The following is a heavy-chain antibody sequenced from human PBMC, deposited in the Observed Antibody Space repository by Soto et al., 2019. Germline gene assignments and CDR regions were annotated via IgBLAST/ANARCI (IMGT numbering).Heavy chain of an antibody. CDR3: ARSRLITVGVVVITKDYHYGMDV. J-gene: IGHJ6*02. Sequence: QVQLVQSGAEVKKPGSSVKVSCKASGGTFSSYAISWVRQAPGQGLEWMGGIIPIFGTANYAQKFQGRVTITADESTSTAYIAHSSTRGEDEAVYYCARSRLITVGVVVITKDYHYGMDVGGQGTTVTFSS. CDR1: GGTFSSYA. V-gene: IGHV1-69*12. D-gene: IGHD3-22*01. CDR2: IIPIFGTA.